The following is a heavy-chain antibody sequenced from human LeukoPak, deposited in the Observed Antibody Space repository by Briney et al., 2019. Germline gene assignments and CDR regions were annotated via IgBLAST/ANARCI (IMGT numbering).Heavy chain of an antibody. D-gene: IGHD2-21*01. CDR3: ARGGDLAVDY. J-gene: IGHJ4*02. CDR2: IYTTGTT. V-gene: IGHV4-4*07. Sequence: SSETLSLTCTVSDTSINTYYWSWIRQPAGKGLEWIGHIYTTGTTNYNPSLKSRVTMSIDTSKNQFSLNLRSVTAADTAVYYCARGGDLAVDYWGQGTLVTVSS. CDR1: DTSINTYY.